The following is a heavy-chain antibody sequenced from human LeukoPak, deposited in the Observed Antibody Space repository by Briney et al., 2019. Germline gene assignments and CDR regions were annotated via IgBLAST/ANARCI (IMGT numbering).Heavy chain of an antibody. CDR3: AKAQVPYSSGPIGIQH. CDR2: ISGSGGST. Sequence: GRSLRLSCAASGFTFSSYAMSWVRQAPGKGLVRVSTISGSGGSTYYADSVKGRFTISRDNSKNTLYLQMHSLRAEDTAVYYCAKAQVPYSSGPIGIQHWGQGTLVTVSS. D-gene: IGHD6-19*01. V-gene: IGHV3-23*01. CDR1: GFTFSSYA. J-gene: IGHJ1*01.